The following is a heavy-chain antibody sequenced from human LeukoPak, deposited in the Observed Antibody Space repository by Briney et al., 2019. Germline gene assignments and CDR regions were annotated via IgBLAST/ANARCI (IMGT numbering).Heavy chain of an antibody. Sequence: GASVEVSCKASGYTFTSYDINWVRQATGQGLEWMGWMNPNSGNTGYAQKFQGRITMTRYTSISTAYMELSSLRSEDTAVYYCARARTTNTYYDILTGYYNVPAFDIWGQGTMVTVSS. CDR1: GYTFTSYD. CDR3: ARARTTNTYYDILTGYYNVPAFDI. CDR2: MNPNSGNT. V-gene: IGHV1-8*01. D-gene: IGHD3-9*01. J-gene: IGHJ3*02.